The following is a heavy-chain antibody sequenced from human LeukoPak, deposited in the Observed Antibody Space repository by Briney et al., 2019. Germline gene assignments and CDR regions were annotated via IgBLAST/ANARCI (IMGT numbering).Heavy chain of an antibody. J-gene: IGHJ6*03. Sequence: ASVKVTCKASGYTFTGYYMHWVRQAPGQGLEWMGWINTNTGNPTYAQGFTGRFVFSLDTSVSTAYLQISSLKAEDTAVYYCAMPTAMEENYYYYYYMDVWGKGTTVTVSS. D-gene: IGHD5-18*01. CDR1: GYTFTGYY. CDR3: AMPTAMEENYYYYYYMDV. V-gene: IGHV7-4-1*02. CDR2: INTNTGNP.